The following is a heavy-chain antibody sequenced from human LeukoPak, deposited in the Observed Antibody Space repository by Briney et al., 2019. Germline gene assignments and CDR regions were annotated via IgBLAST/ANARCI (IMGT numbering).Heavy chain of an antibody. D-gene: IGHD1-20*01. V-gene: IGHV1-18*01. CDR2: ISGYNGNT. CDR1: GYSFISYG. CDR3: ARHLIIGTTDYFDY. Sequence: ASVKVSCKASGYSFISYGISWVRQAPGQGLEWMGWISGYNGNTNYAQKYQGRVTMTTDTSTSTAYMELRSLRSDDTAMYYCARHLIIGTTDYFDYWGQGTLVTVSS. J-gene: IGHJ4*02.